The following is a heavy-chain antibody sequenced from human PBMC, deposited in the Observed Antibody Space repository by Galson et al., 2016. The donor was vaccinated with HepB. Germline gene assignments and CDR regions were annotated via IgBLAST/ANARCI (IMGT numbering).Heavy chain of an antibody. CDR2: ISSSSRTI. D-gene: IGHD2-2*01. CDR1: GFIFSSYS. J-gene: IGHJ4*02. V-gene: IGHV3-48*02. CDR3: AKLIWDCSSTTCKQFDS. Sequence: SLRLSCAASGFIFSSYSIYWVRQAPGKGLECLSYISSSSRTIYYADSVKGRFTISRDNARNSLYLQMNSLRDEDTAIYYCAKLIWDCSSTTCKQFDSWGQGALVTVSS.